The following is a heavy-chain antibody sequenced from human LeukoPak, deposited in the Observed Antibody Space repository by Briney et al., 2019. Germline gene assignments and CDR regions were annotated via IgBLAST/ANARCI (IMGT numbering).Heavy chain of an antibody. Sequence: GGSLRLSCAASGFTFSSYAMHWVRQAPGKGLEWVAVISYDGSNKYYADSVKGRFTISRDNSKNTLYLQMNSLRAEDTAVYYCARDRIWSYFDYWGQGTLVTVSS. CDR1: GFTFSSYA. CDR3: ARDRIWSYFDY. D-gene: IGHD2-8*02. V-gene: IGHV3-30*04. J-gene: IGHJ4*02. CDR2: ISYDGSNK.